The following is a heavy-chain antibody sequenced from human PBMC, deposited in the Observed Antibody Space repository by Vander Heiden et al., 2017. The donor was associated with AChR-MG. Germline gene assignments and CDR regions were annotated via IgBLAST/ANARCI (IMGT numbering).Heavy chain of an antibody. CDR2: IIPIFDRG. Sequence: QVQLVQSGAEVKKPGSSVKVPCKASGGTFSSHAISWVRQAPGQGFEWMGGIIPIFDRGNDAQKFQGRVTLTADKSTNTAYMELSSLRADDTAVYYCARHQGTTTLRGTCDIWVQGTMGTVSS. D-gene: IGHD4-17*01. CDR1: GGTFSSHA. CDR3: ARHQGTTTLRGTCDI. J-gene: IGHJ3*02. V-gene: IGHV1-69*06.